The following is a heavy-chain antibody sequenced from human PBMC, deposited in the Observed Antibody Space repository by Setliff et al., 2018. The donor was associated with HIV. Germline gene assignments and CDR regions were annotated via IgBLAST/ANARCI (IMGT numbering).Heavy chain of an antibody. V-gene: IGHV4-39*07. CDR1: GGSISSSHDF. Sequence: SSETLSLTCTVSGGSISSSHDFWNWIRQPPGKGLEWIGAISYGGITYYNPSLTSRVTISVDTSKNQFSLEVTSVTAADTAVYYCARVPGRDYYDTSGDFDYWGLGTLVTVSS. CDR3: ARVPGRDYYDTSGDFDY. CDR2: ISYGGIT. D-gene: IGHD3-22*01. J-gene: IGHJ4*02.